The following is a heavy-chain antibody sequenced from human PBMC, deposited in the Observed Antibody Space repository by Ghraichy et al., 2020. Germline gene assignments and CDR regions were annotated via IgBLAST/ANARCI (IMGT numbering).Heavy chain of an antibody. J-gene: IGHJ4*02. D-gene: IGHD1-26*01. V-gene: IGHV3-30*04. CDR2: ISYDGSNK. CDR3: ARTIVGATTGYFDY. CDR1: GFTFSSYA. Sequence: GGSLRLSCAASGFTFSSYAMHWVRQAPGKGLEWVAVISYDGSNKYYADSVKGRFTIFRDNSKNTLYLQMNSLRAEDTAVYYCARTIVGATTGYFDYWGQGTLVTVSS.